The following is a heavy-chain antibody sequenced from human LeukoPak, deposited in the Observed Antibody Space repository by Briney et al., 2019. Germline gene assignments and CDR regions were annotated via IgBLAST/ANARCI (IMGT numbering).Heavy chain of an antibody. CDR1: GGTFSSYA. CDR2: IIPILGTA. V-gene: IGHV1-69*04. Sequence: SVKVSCKASGGTFSSYAISWVRQAPGPGLEWMGRIIPILGTANYAQKFQGRVTITADKSTSTAYMELSSLRSEDTAVYYCARGCSSNTCSLDYWGQGTLVTVSS. CDR3: ARGCSSNTCSLDY. J-gene: IGHJ4*02. D-gene: IGHD2/OR15-2a*01.